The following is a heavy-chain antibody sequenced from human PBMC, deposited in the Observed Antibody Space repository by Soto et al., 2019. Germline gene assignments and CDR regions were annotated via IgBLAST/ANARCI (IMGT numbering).Heavy chain of an antibody. CDR1: CGSMNSAFTY. D-gene: IGHD6-13*01. CDR3: GLSSRSYSDWFDP. Sequence: NPSETLSLTCTVSCGSMNSAFTYWGWIRQPPGKGLEWIGAIFSTGTTYYTPSLKSRVTISVDTSKNQFSLNLSSVTAADTAVYYCGLSSRSYSDWFDPWGQGTPVTVSS. CDR2: IFSTGTT. V-gene: IGHV4-39*01. J-gene: IGHJ5*02.